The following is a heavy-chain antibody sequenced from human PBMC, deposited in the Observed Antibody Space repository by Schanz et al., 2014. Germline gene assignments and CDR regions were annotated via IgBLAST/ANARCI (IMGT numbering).Heavy chain of an antibody. J-gene: IGHJ4*02. CDR1: GFTFSAYG. CDR2: IWFDGNNK. CDR3: AKAHLNPLVYAIPYFDS. V-gene: IGHV3-33*06. D-gene: IGHD2-8*01. Sequence: QVQLVESGGGVVQPGRSLRLSCAASGFTFSAYGMHWVRQAPGKGLEWVAVIWFDGNNKFYADSVKGRFTISRDNSKNTLYLQMNSLRAEDTAVYYCAKAHLNPLVYAIPYFDSWGQGTLVTVSS.